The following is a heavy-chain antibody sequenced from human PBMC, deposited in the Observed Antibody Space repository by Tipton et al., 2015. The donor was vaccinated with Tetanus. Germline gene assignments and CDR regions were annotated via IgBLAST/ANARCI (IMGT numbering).Heavy chain of an antibody. D-gene: IGHD3-10*01. CDR2: ITDTGRT. CDR3: ATDRRGPGEVRGLDN. J-gene: IGHJ4*02. CDR1: GGSVSSGSYY. V-gene: IGHV4-61*01. Sequence: TLSLTCTVSGGSVSSGSYYWAWIRQPPGKGLEWIGYITDTGRTNYSPSLRNRLTISIDTSKTHFSLRLDSVTAADTAVYYCATDRRGPGEVRGLDNWGQGTLVTVSS.